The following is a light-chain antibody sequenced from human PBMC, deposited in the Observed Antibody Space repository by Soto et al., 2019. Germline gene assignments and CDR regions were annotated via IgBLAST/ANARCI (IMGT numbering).Light chain of an antibody. J-gene: IGKJ1*01. CDR1: QRVSSSY. CDR3: QQYGSSQT. V-gene: IGKV3-20*01. CDR2: GAS. Sequence: EIVLTQSPGTLSLSPGERATLSCRASQRVSSSYLAWYQHKPGQAPRLLIYGASSRATGIPDRFSGSGSGTDFTLTISRLEPEDFAVYYCQQYGSSQTFGQGTKVEIK.